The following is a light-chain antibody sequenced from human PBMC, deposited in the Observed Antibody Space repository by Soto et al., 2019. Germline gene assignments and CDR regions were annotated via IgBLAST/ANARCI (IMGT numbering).Light chain of an antibody. CDR2: ATA. V-gene: IGKV3-15*01. CDR1: QSVGGN. J-gene: IGKJ2*01. Sequence: ETVMTQSPVTLSVSPGERATLSCRASQSVGGNVAWYQQKPGQAPRLLMYATATRATGIPARFSGSGSGTEFTLTISSLQSEDSGVYFCQQYSDWPPYTFGQGTKLEIK. CDR3: QQYSDWPPYT.